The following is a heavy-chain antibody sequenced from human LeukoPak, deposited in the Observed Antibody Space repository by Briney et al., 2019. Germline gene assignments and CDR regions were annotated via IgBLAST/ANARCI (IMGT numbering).Heavy chain of an antibody. Sequence: FQTLTLTSAFSGDSYFGKTAAWKWNRQSPSRGLEWLGRTYYRSKWYNDYAVSVKGRITIIPDTSKNQFSLQLNAVTPEDTAVYYCARAEGSGSYYAWGQGTLVTVSS. CDR2: TYYRSKWYN. J-gene: IGHJ4*02. CDR1: GDSYFGKTAA. CDR3: ARAEGSGSYYA. V-gene: IGHV6-1*01. D-gene: IGHD3-10*01.